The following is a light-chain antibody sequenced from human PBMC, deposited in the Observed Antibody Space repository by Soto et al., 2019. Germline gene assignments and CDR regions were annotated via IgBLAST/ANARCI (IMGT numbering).Light chain of an antibody. Sequence: DIQMTQSPSSLSASVGDRVTITCRASQSISSHLNWFQQKPGRAPKLLIYAASSLESGVPSRFSGTGSGTHFTLTISSLQPEDFATYYCQQGYSPPLTFGGGTKVEIK. J-gene: IGKJ4*01. CDR1: QSISSH. V-gene: IGKV1-39*01. CDR2: AAS. CDR3: QQGYSPPLT.